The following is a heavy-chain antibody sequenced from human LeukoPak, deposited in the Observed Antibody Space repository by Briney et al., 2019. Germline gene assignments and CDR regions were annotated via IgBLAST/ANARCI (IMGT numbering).Heavy chain of an antibody. D-gene: IGHD3-10*01. CDR1: GFTFDDYA. CDR3: AKDYYGSGSYGYYFDY. Sequence: PGGSLRLSCAASGFTFDDYAMHWVRQAPGKGLEWVSGISWNSGSIGYADSVKGRFTISRDNAKNSLYLQMNSLRAEDTALYYCAKDYYGSGSYGYYFDYWGQGTLVTVSS. V-gene: IGHV3-9*01. CDR2: ISWNSGSI. J-gene: IGHJ4*02.